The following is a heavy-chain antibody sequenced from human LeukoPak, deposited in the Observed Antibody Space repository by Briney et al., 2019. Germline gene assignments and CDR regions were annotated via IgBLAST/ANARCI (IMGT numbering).Heavy chain of an antibody. CDR1: GFTFSSYS. Sequence: GGSLRLSCAASGFTFSSYSMNWVRQAPGKGLEWVSYISSSSTIYYADSVKGRFTISRDNAKNSLYLQMNSLRAEDTAVYYCGRVPSTILRASDNRGQRTMATVSS. V-gene: IGHV3-48*01. J-gene: IGHJ3*02. D-gene: IGHD2-2*01. CDR2: ISSSSTI. CDR3: GRVPSTILRASDN.